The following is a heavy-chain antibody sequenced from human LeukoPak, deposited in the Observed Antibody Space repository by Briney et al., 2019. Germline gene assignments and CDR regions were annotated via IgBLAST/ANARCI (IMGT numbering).Heavy chain of an antibody. D-gene: IGHD6-19*01. Sequence: GGSLRLSCADSGFTFSSHWMSWVRQAPGKGLEWVANIKQDGSEIYYLDSVKGRFTISRDNARNSLYLQMNSLRVEDTAVYYCATIEAVRFHYWGQGTLVTVSS. CDR1: GFTFSSHW. CDR2: IKQDGSEI. J-gene: IGHJ4*02. CDR3: ATIEAVRFHY. V-gene: IGHV3-7*01.